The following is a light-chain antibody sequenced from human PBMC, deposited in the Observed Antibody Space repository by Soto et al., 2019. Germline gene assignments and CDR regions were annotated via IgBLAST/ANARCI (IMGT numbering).Light chain of an antibody. Sequence: EIVLTQSPGTLSLSPGGTATLSCSASQSVSSSYLAWYQQKPGQAPRLIIYGASSRATGIPDRFSGSGSGTDFTLTISRLEPEDFAVYYCQQYGSSLWTLGQGTKVDIK. CDR3: QQYGSSLWT. J-gene: IGKJ1*01. CDR2: GAS. V-gene: IGKV3-20*01. CDR1: QSVSSSY.